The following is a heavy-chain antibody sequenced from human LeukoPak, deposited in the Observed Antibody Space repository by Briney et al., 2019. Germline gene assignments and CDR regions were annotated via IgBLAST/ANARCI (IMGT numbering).Heavy chain of an antibody. V-gene: IGHV4-4*07. J-gene: IGHJ4*02. Sequence: SETLSLTCSVSGGSISSYYWSWIRQPPGKQPEWIGRMYTSGSTYYNPSLKSQVTMSADTSKNQFSLKLTSVTAADTSVYYCAREGGPGGDYGSIDSWGQGTLVTVSS. CDR3: AREGGPGGDYGSIDS. CDR2: MYTSGST. D-gene: IGHD4-17*01. CDR1: GGSISSYY.